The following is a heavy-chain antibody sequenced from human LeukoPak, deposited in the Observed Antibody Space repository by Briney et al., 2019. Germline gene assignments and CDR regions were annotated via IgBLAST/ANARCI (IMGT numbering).Heavy chain of an antibody. D-gene: IGHD3-22*01. V-gene: IGHV1-69*04. CDR1: GGTFSSYA. Sequence: ASVKVSCKASGGTFSSYAISWVRQAPGQGLEWMGRIIPILGIANYAQKFQGRVTITADKSTSTAYMELSSLRAEDTAVYYCARDPDTSGHYSWFDPWGQGTLVTVSS. J-gene: IGHJ5*02. CDR2: IIPILGIA. CDR3: ARDPDTSGHYSWFDP.